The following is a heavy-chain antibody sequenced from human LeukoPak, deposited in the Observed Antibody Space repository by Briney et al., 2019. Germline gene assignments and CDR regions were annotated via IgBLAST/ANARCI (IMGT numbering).Heavy chain of an antibody. Sequence: ASVKVSCKASGYTFTSYAMHWVRQAPGQRLEWMGWINAGNGNTKYSQKFQGRVTITRDTSASTAYMELSSLRSEDTAVYYCACSVTTQFQGDYWGQGTLVTVSS. CDR1: GYTFTSYA. D-gene: IGHD4-17*01. J-gene: IGHJ4*02. V-gene: IGHV1-3*01. CDR2: INAGNGNT. CDR3: ACSVTTQFQGDY.